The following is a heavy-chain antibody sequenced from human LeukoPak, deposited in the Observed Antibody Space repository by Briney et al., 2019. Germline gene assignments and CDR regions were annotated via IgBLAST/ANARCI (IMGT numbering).Heavy chain of an antibody. D-gene: IGHD1-26*01. CDR2: INKDGGEK. V-gene: IGHV3-7*03. CDR3: VKDSPPRYSGSPPAY. Sequence: GGSLRLSCAASGFTFSSYWMSWVRQAPGKGLEWVANINKDGGEKYYVDSVKGRFTISRDNAKNSLYLEMNSLRADDTAVYYCVKDSPPRYSGSPPAYWGQGTLVTVSS. J-gene: IGHJ4*02. CDR1: GFTFSSYW.